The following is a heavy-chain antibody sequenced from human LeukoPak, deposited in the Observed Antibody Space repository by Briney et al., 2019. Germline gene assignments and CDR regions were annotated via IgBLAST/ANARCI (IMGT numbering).Heavy chain of an antibody. CDR2: IYHSGST. CDR3: ARTSYSSSRTFDY. V-gene: IGHV4-39*01. J-gene: IGHJ4*02. Sequence: SETLSLTCTVSGGSISSSSYYWGWIRQPPGKGLEWIGSIYHSGSTYYNPSLKSRVTISVDTSKDQYSLNLSSVTAADTAVYYCARTSYSSSRTFDYWGQRTLVTVSS. CDR1: GGSISSSSYY. D-gene: IGHD6-13*01.